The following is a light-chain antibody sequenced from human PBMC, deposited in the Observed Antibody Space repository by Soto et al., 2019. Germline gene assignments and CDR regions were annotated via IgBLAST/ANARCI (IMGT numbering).Light chain of an antibody. J-gene: IGKJ3*01. CDR2: DAS. CDR3: HQRSTWPFT. Sequence: EIVLTQSPAILSLSPGERSTLSCRASQSIVSYLAWYQQKPDQAPRLLIYDASNRATGIPARFSGSGSGTDFTLTISSLEPEDFAVYYCHQRSTWPFTFGPGTKVDIK. CDR1: QSIVSY. V-gene: IGKV3-11*01.